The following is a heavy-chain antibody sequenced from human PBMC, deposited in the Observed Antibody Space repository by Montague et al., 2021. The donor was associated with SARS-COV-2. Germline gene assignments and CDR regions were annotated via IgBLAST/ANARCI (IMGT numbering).Heavy chain of an antibody. J-gene: IGHJ4*02. V-gene: IGHV2-70*11. CDR1: GFSLSTSGMC. D-gene: IGHD6-13*01. CDR3: ARIHIAAAGTGLDY. CDR2: IDWDDEK. Sequence: PALVKPTQTLTLTCTFSGFSLSTSGMCVSWIRQPPGKALEWLASIDWDDEKYYSTSQKTRLTISKDTSKNQVVLTMTNMDPVDTATYYCARIHIAAAGTGLDYWGQGTLVTVSS.